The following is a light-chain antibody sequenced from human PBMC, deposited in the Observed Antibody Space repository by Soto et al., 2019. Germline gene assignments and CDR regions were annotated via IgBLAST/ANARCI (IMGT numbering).Light chain of an antibody. CDR2: GAS. Sequence: EIVLTQSADTLSLSPGERATLSCRASQSVSSSYLAWYQQKPGQAPRLLIYGASSRATGIPDRFSGSGSGTDFTLTISRLEPEDFAVYYCQQYGSSPPTWTFGQGTKVDIK. V-gene: IGKV3-20*01. CDR3: QQYGSSPPTWT. CDR1: QSVSSSY. J-gene: IGKJ1*01.